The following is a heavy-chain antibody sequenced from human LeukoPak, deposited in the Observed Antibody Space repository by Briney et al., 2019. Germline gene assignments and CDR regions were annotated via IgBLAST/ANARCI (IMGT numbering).Heavy chain of an antibody. CDR3: ARHVFFYYYYYMDV. D-gene: IGHD5/OR15-5a*01. Sequence: PSETLSLTCTVSGGSISSYYWSWIRQPPGKELEWIGYIYYNGNTNYNPSLQSRVTISVDTSKNQFSLTLSSVTAADTAVYYCARHVFFYYYYYMDVWGKGTTVTVSS. CDR1: GGSISSYY. V-gene: IGHV4-59*08. J-gene: IGHJ6*03. CDR2: IYYNGNT.